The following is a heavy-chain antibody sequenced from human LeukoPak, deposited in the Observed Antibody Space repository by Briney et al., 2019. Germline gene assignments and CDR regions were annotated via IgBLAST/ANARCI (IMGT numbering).Heavy chain of an antibody. CDR1: GYSFTSYW. V-gene: IGHV5-10-1*01. CDR3: AKGLYYGSGNPNFDY. D-gene: IGHD3-10*01. J-gene: IGHJ4*02. CDR2: IDPSDSYT. Sequence: GESLEISCKGSGYSFTSYWISWVRQMPGKGLEWMGRIDPSDSYTNYSPSFQGHVTISADKSISTAYLQWSSLKASDTAMYYCAKGLYYGSGNPNFDYWGQGTLVTVSS.